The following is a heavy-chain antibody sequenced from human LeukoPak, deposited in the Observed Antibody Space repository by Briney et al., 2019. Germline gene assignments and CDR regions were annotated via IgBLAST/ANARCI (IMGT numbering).Heavy chain of an antibody. CDR2: INHSGST. CDR3: ARGPRLLHDAFDI. J-gene: IGHJ3*02. Sequence: SETLSLTCAVYGGSFSGYYWSLIRQPPGKGLEWIAEINHSGSTNYNPSLKSRVTISVDTSKNQFSLKLSSVTAADTAAYYCARGPRLLHDAFDIWGQGTMVTVSS. V-gene: IGHV4-34*01. D-gene: IGHD3-22*01. CDR1: GGSFSGYY.